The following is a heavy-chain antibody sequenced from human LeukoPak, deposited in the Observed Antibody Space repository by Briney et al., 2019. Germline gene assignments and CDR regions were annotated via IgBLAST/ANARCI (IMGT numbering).Heavy chain of an antibody. CDR1: GGSISSYY. CDR2: IYTSGST. V-gene: IGHV4-4*07. CDR3: ARTPLRGATFFTSYPNWFDT. D-gene: IGHD3-10*01. Sequence: SETLSLTCTVSGGSISSYYWSWIRRPAGKGLEWIGRIYTSGSTNYNPSLKSRVTMSVDTSKIQFSLRLSSVTVADTAVYYCARTPLRGATFFTSYPNWFDTWGQETLVTVSS. J-gene: IGHJ5*02.